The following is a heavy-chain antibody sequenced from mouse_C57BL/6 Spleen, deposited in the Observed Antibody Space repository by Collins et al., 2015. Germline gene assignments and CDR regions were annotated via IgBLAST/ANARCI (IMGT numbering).Heavy chain of an antibody. V-gene: IGHV14-3*02. J-gene: IGHJ2*01. CDR3: ASLMITTEGNFDY. CDR2: IDPANGNT. Sequence: EVQLQQSGAELVKPGASVKLSCTASGFNIKDTYMHWVKQRPEQGLEWIGRIDPANGNTKYDPKFQGKATITADTSSNTAYLQLSSLTSEDTAVYYCASLMITTEGNFDYWGQGTTLTVSS. CDR1: GFNIKDTY. D-gene: IGHD2-4*01.